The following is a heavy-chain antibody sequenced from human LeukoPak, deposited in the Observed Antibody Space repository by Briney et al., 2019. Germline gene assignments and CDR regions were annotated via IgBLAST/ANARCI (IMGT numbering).Heavy chain of an antibody. CDR2: IYSRGDT. CDR1: EFIVSINY. D-gene: IGHD3-10*01. Sequence: GGSLRLSCAASEFIVSINYMTWVRQAPGKGLEWVSLIYSRGDTKYADSVKGRFTISRDNSRNTLYLQMSSLRTEDTAVYYCALNAYGSGMTSWGQGALVTVSS. CDR3: ALNAYGSGMTS. J-gene: IGHJ4*02. V-gene: IGHV3-53*01.